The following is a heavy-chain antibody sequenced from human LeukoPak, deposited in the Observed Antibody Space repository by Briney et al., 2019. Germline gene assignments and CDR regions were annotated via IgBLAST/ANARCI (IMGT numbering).Heavy chain of an antibody. V-gene: IGHV3-21*01. CDR2: ISSSSNYI. D-gene: IGHD3-3*01. Sequence: GGSLRLSCAASGFTFSSHSMTWVRQAPGKGLEWVSSISSSSNYIYYADSVEGRFTISRDNAKNSLYLQMNSLRAEDTAVYYCARDWVSDFWGQGTLVTVSS. CDR3: ARDWVSDF. J-gene: IGHJ4*02. CDR1: GFTFSSHS.